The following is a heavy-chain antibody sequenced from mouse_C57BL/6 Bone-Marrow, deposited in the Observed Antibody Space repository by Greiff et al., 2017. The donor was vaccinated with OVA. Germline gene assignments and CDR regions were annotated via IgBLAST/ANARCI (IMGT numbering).Heavy chain of an antibody. CDR1: GYTFTSYW. V-gene: IGHV1-64*01. J-gene: IGHJ3*01. D-gene: IGHD2-5*01. CDR3: ARLAYYSIPFAY. CDR2: IHPNSGST. Sequence: QVQLQQSGAELVKPGASVKLSCKASGYTFTSYWMHWVKQRPGQGLEWIGMIHPNSGSTNYNEKFKSKATLTVDKSSSTAYMQLSSLTSEDSAVYYCARLAYYSIPFAYWGQGTLVTVSA.